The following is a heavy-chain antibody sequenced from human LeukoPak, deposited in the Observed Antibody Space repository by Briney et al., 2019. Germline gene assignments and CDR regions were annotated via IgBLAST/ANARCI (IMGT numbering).Heavy chain of an antibody. D-gene: IGHD2-2*01. CDR2: ISGSGGST. Sequence: GGSLRLSCEASGFTFSSYAMSWVRQVPGKGLEWVSSISGSGGSTDYADSVKGRFTISRENSKNTLYLQMNSLRAEDTAVYYCARGGPDCSSTSCYSVRYYYYYGMDVWGQGTTVTVSS. CDR1: GFTFSSYA. CDR3: ARGGPDCSSTSCYSVRYYYYYGMDV. V-gene: IGHV3-23*01. J-gene: IGHJ6*02.